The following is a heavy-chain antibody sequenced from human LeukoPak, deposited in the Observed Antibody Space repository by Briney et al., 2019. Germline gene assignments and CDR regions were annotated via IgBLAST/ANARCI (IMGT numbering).Heavy chain of an antibody. CDR2: IYHSGST. CDR1: GGSISSGGYY. J-gene: IGHJ3*02. V-gene: IGHV4-30-2*01. CDR3: ARERLLDI. Sequence: PSQTLSLTCTVSGGSISSGGYYWSWIRQPPGKGLEWIGYIYHSGSTYYNPSLKSRVTISVDRSKNQFSLKLSSVTAADTAVYYCARERLLDIWGQGTMVTVSS.